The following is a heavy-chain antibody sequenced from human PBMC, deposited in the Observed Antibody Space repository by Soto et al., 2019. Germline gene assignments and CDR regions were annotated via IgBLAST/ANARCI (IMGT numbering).Heavy chain of an antibody. Sequence: SETLSLTCTVSGVSISSSSYYWGWIRQPPGKGLEWIGSIYYSGSTYYNPSLKSRVTISVDTSKNQFSLKLSSVTAADTAVYYCARWSSLRWFAPWGQGTLVTVSS. CDR2: IYYSGST. J-gene: IGHJ5*02. D-gene: IGHD4-17*01. CDR3: ARWSSLRWFAP. CDR1: GVSISSSSYY. V-gene: IGHV4-39*01.